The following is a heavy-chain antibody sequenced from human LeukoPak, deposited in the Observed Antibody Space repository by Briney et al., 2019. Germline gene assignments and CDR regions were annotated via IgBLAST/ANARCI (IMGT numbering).Heavy chain of an antibody. CDR1: GFTFSSYG. D-gene: IGHD3-3*01. CDR2: IWYDGSNK. J-gene: IGHJ4*02. CDR3: ARDRHYDFWSGEAEFDY. Sequence: PGGSLRLSCAASGFTFSSYGMHWVRQAPGKGLEWVAVIWYDGSNKYYADSVKGRFTISRDNSKNTLYLQMNSLRAEDTAVYYCARDRHYDFWSGEAEFDYWGQGTLVTVSS. V-gene: IGHV3-33*01.